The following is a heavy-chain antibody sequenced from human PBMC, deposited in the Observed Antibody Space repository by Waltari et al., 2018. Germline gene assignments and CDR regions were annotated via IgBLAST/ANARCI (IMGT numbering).Heavy chain of an antibody. CDR1: GYSISSGYY. V-gene: IGHV4-38-2*01. D-gene: IGHD3-22*01. J-gene: IGHJ3*02. Sequence: QVQLQESGPGLVKPSETLSLTCAVSGYSISSGYYWGWIRPPPGKGLEWIGSIYHSGSTYYNPSLKSRVTISVDTSKNQFSLKLSSVTAADTAVYYCASRRYYYDSTRRAFDIWGQGTMVTVSS. CDR3: ASRRYYYDSTRRAFDI. CDR2: IYHSGST.